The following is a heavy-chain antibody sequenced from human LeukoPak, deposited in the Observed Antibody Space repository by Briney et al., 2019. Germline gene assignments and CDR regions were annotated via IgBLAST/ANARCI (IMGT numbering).Heavy chain of an antibody. V-gene: IGHV7-4-1*02. CDR2: INTNTGNP. Sequence: ASVKVSCKASGYTFTGYYMHWVRQAPGQGLEWMGWINTNTGNPTYAQGFTGRFVFSLDTSVSTAYLQISSLKADDTAVYYCARESSWHHFDYWGQGSLVTVSS. CDR3: ARESSWHHFDY. D-gene: IGHD6-13*01. CDR1: GYTFTGYY. J-gene: IGHJ4*02.